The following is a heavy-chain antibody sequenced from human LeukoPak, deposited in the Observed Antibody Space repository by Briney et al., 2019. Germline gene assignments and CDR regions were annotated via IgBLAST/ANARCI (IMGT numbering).Heavy chain of an antibody. Sequence: GGSLRLSCAASGFTFSSYSMNWVRQAPGKGLEWVSSISSSSSYIYYADSVKGRFTISRDNAKNSLYLQMNSLRAEDTAVYYCAKDRWELPMPDAFDIWGQGTMVTVSS. CDR3: AKDRWELPMPDAFDI. CDR1: GFTFSSYS. J-gene: IGHJ3*02. V-gene: IGHV3-21*04. CDR2: ISSSSSYI. D-gene: IGHD1-26*01.